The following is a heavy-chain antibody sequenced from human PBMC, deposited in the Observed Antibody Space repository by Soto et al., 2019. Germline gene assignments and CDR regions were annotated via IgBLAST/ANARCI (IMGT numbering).Heavy chain of an antibody. V-gene: IGHV4-31*03. Sequence: TLSLTCTVSGGSISSGGHYWSLIRQHPGKGLEWIGYIYYSGSTYYNPSLKSRVTISVDTSKNQFSLKLSSVTAADTAVYYCARVLSYWYFDLWGRGTLVTVSS. CDR1: GGSISSGGHY. CDR3: ARVLSYWYFDL. CDR2: IYYSGST. J-gene: IGHJ2*01.